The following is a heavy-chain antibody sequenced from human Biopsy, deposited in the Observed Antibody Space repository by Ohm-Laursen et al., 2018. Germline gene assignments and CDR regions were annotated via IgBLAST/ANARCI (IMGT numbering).Heavy chain of an antibody. CDR2: ISWNSYII. Sequence: SLRLSCAASGFAFESTAMHWVRQAPGKGLEWVSGISWNSYIIDYADSVKGRFTVSRDNAKKSLYLQMNTLTAADTAVYFCAKGGSSYGFESFNIFHKYATDVRGQGTTVTVSS. J-gene: IGHJ6*02. CDR3: AKGGSSYGFESFNIFHKYATDV. CDR1: GFAFESTA. D-gene: IGHD5-18*01. V-gene: IGHV3-9*01.